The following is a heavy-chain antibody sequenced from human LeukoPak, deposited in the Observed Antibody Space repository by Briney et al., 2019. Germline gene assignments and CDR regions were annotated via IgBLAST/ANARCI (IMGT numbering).Heavy chain of an antibody. CDR2: IYTSGST. Sequence: PSETLSLTCTVSGGSISTDNYFWSWIRQPAGKGLEWIGRIYTSGSTSYNPSLNSRVTISVDTSKSQFSLNLSSVTAADTAVYYCATAGYCSSTSCYNFDPWGQGTLVTVSS. CDR1: GGSISTDNYF. D-gene: IGHD2-2*01. V-gene: IGHV4-61*02. CDR3: ATAGYCSSTSCYNFDP. J-gene: IGHJ5*02.